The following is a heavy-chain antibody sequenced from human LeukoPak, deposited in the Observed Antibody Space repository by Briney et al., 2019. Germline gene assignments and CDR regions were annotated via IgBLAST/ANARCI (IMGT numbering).Heavy chain of an antibody. J-gene: IGHJ4*02. V-gene: IGHV3-48*04. CDR3: ARDSSGSGRDYDY. Sequence: GGSLRLSCAASGFTFNSYSMNWVRQASGKGLEWVSYIDSSSRTIYYAESVKGRFTISRDSAKNSLYLQMNSLRAEDTAVYYCARDSSGSGRDYDYWGQGTLVTVSS. D-gene: IGHD3-10*01. CDR2: IDSSSRTI. CDR1: GFTFNSYS.